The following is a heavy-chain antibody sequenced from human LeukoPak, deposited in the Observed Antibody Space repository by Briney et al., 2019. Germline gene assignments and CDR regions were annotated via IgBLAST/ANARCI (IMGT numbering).Heavy chain of an antibody. V-gene: IGHV3-7*03. D-gene: IGHD1-7*01. CDR1: GFTFSDYW. CDR2: IKQDGSQR. Sequence: GGSLRLSCTASGFTFSDYWMTWVRQAPGKGPEWVANIKQDGSQRYYVDSVKGRFTMSRDNSKNTLDLQMNSLRADDTAVYFCARDRHRYRGTNGDGDAFDIWGQGTMVTVTS. CDR3: ARDRHRYRGTNGDGDAFDI. J-gene: IGHJ3*02.